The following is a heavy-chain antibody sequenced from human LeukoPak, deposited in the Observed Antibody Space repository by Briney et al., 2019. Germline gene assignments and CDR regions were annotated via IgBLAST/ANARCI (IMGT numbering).Heavy chain of an antibody. CDR2: IIPILGIA. CDR3: ESVYCSSTSCLNWFDP. Sequence: ASVKVSCKASGGTFSSYTISWVRQAPGQGLEWMGRIIPILGIANYAQKFQGRVTITADKSTSTAYMELSSLRSEDTAVYYCESVYCSSTSCLNWFDPWGQGTLVTVSS. V-gene: IGHV1-69*02. CDR1: GGTFSSYT. J-gene: IGHJ5*02. D-gene: IGHD2-2*01.